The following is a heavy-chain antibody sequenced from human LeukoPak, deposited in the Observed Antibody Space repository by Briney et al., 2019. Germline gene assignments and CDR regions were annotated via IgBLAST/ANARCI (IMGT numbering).Heavy chain of an antibody. V-gene: IGHV4-34*01. J-gene: IGHJ6*02. CDR1: GGSFSGYY. CDR3: RSSGWKYYYYGMDV. D-gene: IGHD6-19*01. CDR2: INHSGST. Sequence: SETLSLTCAVYGGSFSGYYWSWIRQPPGKGLEWIGEINHSGSTNYNPSLKSRVTISVDTSKNQFSLKLSSVTAADTAVYYCRSSGWKYYYYGMDVWGQGTTVTVSS.